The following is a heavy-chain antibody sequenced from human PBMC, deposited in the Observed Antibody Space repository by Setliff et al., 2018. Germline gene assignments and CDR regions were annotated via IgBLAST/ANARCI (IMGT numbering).Heavy chain of an antibody. CDR1: GFIFTSYS. J-gene: IGHJ4*02. V-gene: IGHV3-48*01. Sequence: GGSLRLSCAASGFIFTSYSLNWVRQAPGKGLEWISFVNSGNTICYADSVRGRFSISRDNSKNTLYLQMNSLRAEDTALYYCAKVPIWGSVDSWGQGTLVTVLL. CDR3: AKVPIWGSVDS. CDR2: VNSGNTI. D-gene: IGHD3-16*01.